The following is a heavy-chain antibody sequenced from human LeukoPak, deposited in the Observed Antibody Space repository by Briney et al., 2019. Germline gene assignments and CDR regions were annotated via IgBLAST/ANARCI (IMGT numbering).Heavy chain of an antibody. V-gene: IGHV3-30*18. CDR2: ISYDGSNK. D-gene: IGHD6-6*01. CDR1: GFTFSSYG. CDR3: AKGYSSSSGLDY. J-gene: IGHJ4*02. Sequence: PGGSLRLSCAASGFTFSSYGMHWVRQAPGKGLEWVAVISYDGSNKYYADSVKGRFTISRDNSKNTLYLQMNSLRAEDTAVYYCAKGYSSSSGLDYWGQGTLVTVSS.